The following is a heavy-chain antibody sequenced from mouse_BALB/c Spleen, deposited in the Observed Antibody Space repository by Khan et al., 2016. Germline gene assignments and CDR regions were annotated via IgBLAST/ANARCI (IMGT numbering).Heavy chain of an antibody. J-gene: IGHJ2*01. CDR2: ITHSGFI. CDR3: AGSGNYFDY. V-gene: IGHV3-2*02. D-gene: IGHD1-3*01. Sequence: EVQLQESGPGLVKPSQSLSLTCTVTGYSITSGYAWSWLRQFPGNTLEWMGYITHSGFISYNPSLKGRISITRDTSKNHFFLQLNSVTTEDTATYYCAGSGNYFDYWGQGTTLTVSS. CDR1: GYSITSGYA.